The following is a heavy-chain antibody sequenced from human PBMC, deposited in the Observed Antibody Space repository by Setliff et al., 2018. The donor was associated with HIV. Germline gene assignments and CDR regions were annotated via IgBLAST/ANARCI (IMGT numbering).Heavy chain of an antibody. V-gene: IGHV4-34*01. CDR1: AGSFSGYS. J-gene: IGHJ6*03. Sequence: SETLSLTCVVYAGSFSGYSWTWIRQPPGKGLEWIGEIYHSGSANRNPSLMGRVTMSVDTAKNQFSLELGSVTAADTAVYFCARGVRGSGTNMVRGLLYDYSFHYMDVWGIGTTVTVS. CDR2: IYHSGSA. D-gene: IGHD3-10*01. CDR3: ARGVRGSGTNMVRGLLYDYSFHYMDV.